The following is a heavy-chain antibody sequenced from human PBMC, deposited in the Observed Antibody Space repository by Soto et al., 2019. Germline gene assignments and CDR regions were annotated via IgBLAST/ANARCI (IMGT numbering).Heavy chain of an antibody. J-gene: IGHJ6*02. CDR2: IIPILGIA. V-gene: IGHV1-69*08. CDR3: ARDLGYCSSTSCSQDYYYYYGMDV. D-gene: IGHD2-2*01. CDR1: GGTFSSYT. Sequence: QVQLVQSGAEVKKPGSSVKVSCKASGGTFSSYTISWVRQAPGQGLEWMGRIIPILGIANYAQKFQGRVTITADKSTSTAYMELSSLRSEDTAVYYCARDLGYCSSTSCSQDYYYYYGMDVWGQGTTVTVSS.